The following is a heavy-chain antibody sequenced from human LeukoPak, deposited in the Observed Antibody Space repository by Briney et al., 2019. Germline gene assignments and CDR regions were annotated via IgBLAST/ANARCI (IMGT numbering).Heavy chain of an antibody. J-gene: IGHJ4*02. D-gene: IGHD3-10*01. CDR3: AIGSGPFDY. CDR1: GFTFSSYA. V-gene: IGHV3-23*01. CDR2: ISGSGGST. Sequence: GGSLRLSCAASGFTFSSYAMSWVRQAPGKGLEWVSAISGSGGSTYYADSVKGQFTISRDNSKNTLYLQMNSLRAEGTAVYYCAIGSGPFDYWGQGTLVTVSS.